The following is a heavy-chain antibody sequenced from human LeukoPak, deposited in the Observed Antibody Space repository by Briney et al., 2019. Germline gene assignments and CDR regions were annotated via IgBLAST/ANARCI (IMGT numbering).Heavy chain of an antibody. CDR1: GHTFGNYY. CDR2: ISPNNGDT. Sequence: ASVKVSCKASGHTFGNYYLHWVRQAPGQGLEWMGWISPNNGDTNYAQKFQGRVTLTWDTSFNTAYMDLSRLTSDDTAIYYCARENYGGDFEYWCQGALVTVSS. V-gene: IGHV1-2*02. J-gene: IGHJ4*02. D-gene: IGHD4-23*01. CDR3: ARENYGGDFEY.